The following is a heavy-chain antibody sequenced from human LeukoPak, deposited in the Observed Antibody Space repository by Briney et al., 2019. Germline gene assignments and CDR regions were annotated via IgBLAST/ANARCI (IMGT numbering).Heavy chain of an antibody. V-gene: IGHV3-23*01. CDR1: GFTFSTLA. CDR3: AKHRRSTLVTAYFDS. D-gene: IGHD2-21*02. CDR2: ISSRGDDT. J-gene: IGHJ4*02. Sequence: GGSLRLSCTASGFTFSTLAMSWVRQAPGKGLEWVSSISSRGDDTTYADSEKGRFTISRDNSKNTLYLQLNSLRVDDAAIYYCAKHRRSTLVTAYFDSWGQGTLVTVSS.